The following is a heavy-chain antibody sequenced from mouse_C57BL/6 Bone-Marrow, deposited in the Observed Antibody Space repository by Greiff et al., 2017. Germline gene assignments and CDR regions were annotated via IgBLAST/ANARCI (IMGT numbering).Heavy chain of an antibody. D-gene: IGHD2-5*01. V-gene: IGHV1-69*01. Sequence: QVQLQQPGAELVMPGASVKLSCKASGYTFTSYWMHWVKQRPGQGLEWIGEIDPSDSYTNYNQKFKGKSTLTVDKSSSTAYMQLSSLTSEDSAVYYCARPGYYSKKGYYFDYWGQGTTLTVSS. CDR1: GYTFTSYW. CDR3: ARPGYYSKKGYYFDY. J-gene: IGHJ2*01. CDR2: IDPSDSYT.